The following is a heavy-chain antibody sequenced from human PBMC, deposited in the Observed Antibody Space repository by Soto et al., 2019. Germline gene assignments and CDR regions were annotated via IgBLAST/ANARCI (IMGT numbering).Heavy chain of an antibody. V-gene: IGHV1-18*01. CDR1: GYTFTRYG. CDR2: IKTYNRDT. Sequence: QVELVQSGAEVKKPGASVTASCKASGYTFTRYGISWVRQAPGQGLEWIGWIKTYNRDTSYAQNLQGSVTMTTDTSTSTAYMELRSLRSDDTSVYYCARDEYGGDSGYAMDVWGQGTTVTVSS. J-gene: IGHJ6*02. D-gene: IGHD2-21*02. CDR3: ARDEYGGDSGYAMDV.